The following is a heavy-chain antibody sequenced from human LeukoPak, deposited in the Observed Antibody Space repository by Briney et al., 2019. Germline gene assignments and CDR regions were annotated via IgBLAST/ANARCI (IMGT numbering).Heavy chain of an antibody. CDR1: GFTFSNYA. CDR3: AKGVYESGSSPLDY. J-gene: IGHJ4*02. V-gene: IGHV3-23*01. Sequence: PGGSLRLSCAASGFTFSNYAIKWVRQAPGKGLEWVSAIGGSSGRTYYADSVKGRFTISRDNSKNTVYLQMNSLRAEDTAVYYCAKGVYESGSSPLDYWGQGTLVTV. D-gene: IGHD3-10*01. CDR2: IGGSSGRT.